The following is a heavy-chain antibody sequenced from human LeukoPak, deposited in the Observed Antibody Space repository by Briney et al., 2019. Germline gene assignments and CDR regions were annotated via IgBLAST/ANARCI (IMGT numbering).Heavy chain of an antibody. Sequence: ASVKVSCKASGGTFSSYATSWVRQAPGQGLEWMGRIIPIFGTANYAQKFQGRVTITTDESTSTAYMELSSLRSEDTAVYYCARSHYYDSSGHFDYWGQGTLVTVSS. CDR1: GGTFSSYA. J-gene: IGHJ4*02. D-gene: IGHD3-22*01. CDR3: ARSHYYDSSGHFDY. V-gene: IGHV1-69*05. CDR2: IIPIFGTA.